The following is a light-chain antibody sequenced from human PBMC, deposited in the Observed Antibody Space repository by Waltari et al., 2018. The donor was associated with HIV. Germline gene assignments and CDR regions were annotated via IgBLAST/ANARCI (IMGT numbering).Light chain of an antibody. CDR2: DVS. Sequence: QSALTQPRSVSGSPGQSVTISCTGTSSAVGGYNYVSWYQQHPGKDPKLMIYDVSKRPSGVPDRFSGSKSGNTASLTISGLQAEDEADYYCCSYAGSYTLVFGGGTKLTVL. J-gene: IGLJ3*02. V-gene: IGLV2-11*01. CDR1: SSAVGGYNY. CDR3: CSYAGSYTLV.